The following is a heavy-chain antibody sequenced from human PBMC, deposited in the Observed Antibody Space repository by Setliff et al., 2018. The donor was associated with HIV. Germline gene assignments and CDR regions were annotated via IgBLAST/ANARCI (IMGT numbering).Heavy chain of an antibody. Sequence: SETLSLTCTVSGGSISTYYWSWIRQSPGEGLEWIGHIYTSGSTNYNPSLKSRVTMSVDTSRNQFSLNLNSVTAADTAIYYCARQVSIPGVAITPVDYWGQGALVTVSS. CDR3: ARQVSIPGVAITPVDY. CDR2: IYTSGST. CDR1: GGSISTYY. D-gene: IGHD5-12*01. J-gene: IGHJ4*02. V-gene: IGHV4-59*08.